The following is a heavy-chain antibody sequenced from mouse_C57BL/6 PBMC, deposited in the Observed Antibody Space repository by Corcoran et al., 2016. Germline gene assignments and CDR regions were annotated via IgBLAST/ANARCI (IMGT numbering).Heavy chain of an antibody. V-gene: IGHV1-19*01. CDR1: GYTFTDYY. CDR3: SRSDYETPYYAMDY. CDR2: INHYNGGT. Sequence: EVQLQQSGPVLVKPGASVKMSCKASGYTFTDYYMNWVKQSHGKSLEWIGVINHYNGGTSYNQKFKGKATLTVDKSSSTAYMELNSLPSEDSAVYYCSRSDYETPYYAMDYWGQGTSVTVSS. J-gene: IGHJ4*01. D-gene: IGHD2-4*01.